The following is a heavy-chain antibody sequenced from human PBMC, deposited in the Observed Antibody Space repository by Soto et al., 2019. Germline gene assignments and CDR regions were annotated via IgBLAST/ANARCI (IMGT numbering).Heavy chain of an antibody. J-gene: IGHJ6*03. CDR3: ARDLITSGLMDV. V-gene: IGHV3-74*01. CDR1: GFTFSSYW. D-gene: IGHD3-16*01. Sequence: EVQLVESGGGLVQPGGSLRLSCAASGFTFSSYWMHWVRQAPGKGLVWVSRINSDGSSTSYADPVKGRFTISRDNAKNTLYLQMNRLSAEDTAVYYCARDLITSGLMDVWGKGTTVTVSS. CDR2: INSDGSST.